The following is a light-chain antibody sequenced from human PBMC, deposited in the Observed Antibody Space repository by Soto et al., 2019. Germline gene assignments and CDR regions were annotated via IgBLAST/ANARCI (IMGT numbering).Light chain of an antibody. CDR1: SSDVGGYKY. CDR3: NSYSSRSTLDV. V-gene: IGLV2-14*01. CDR2: EVS. Sequence: QSVLTQPASVSEFPGQSITISCTGTSSDVGGYKYVSWYQQHPGKAPKLMIYEVSNRPSGVSNRFSGSKSGNTASLTISGLQADDEADYFCNSYSSRSTLDVFGTGTKVTVL. J-gene: IGLJ1*01.